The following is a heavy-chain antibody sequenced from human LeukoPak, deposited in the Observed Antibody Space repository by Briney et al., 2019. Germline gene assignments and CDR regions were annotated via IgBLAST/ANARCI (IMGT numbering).Heavy chain of an antibody. J-gene: IGHJ5*02. CDR2: ISAYNGNT. Sequence: ASVKVSCKASGYTFTSYGISWVRQAPGQGLEWMGWISAYNGNTNYAQKLQGRVTMTTDTSTSTAYMELRSLRSDDAAVYYCARAWLGLTGDGYTADNWFDPWGQGTLVTVSS. CDR3: ARAWLGLTGDGYTADNWFDP. CDR1: GYTFTSYG. D-gene: IGHD5-24*01. V-gene: IGHV1-18*01.